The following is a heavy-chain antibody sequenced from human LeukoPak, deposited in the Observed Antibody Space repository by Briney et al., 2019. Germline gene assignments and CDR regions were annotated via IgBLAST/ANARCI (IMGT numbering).Heavy chain of an antibody. J-gene: IGHJ4*02. CDR3: ARGGCSSTSCYTNY. V-gene: IGHV3-7*01. Sequence: GGSLRLSCEASGFIFRSYWMSWVRQAPGKGLEWVANIKIDGSEINYVDSVKGRFTISRDNAKNSLYLQMNSLRAEDTAVYYCARGGCSSTSCYTNYWGQGTLVTVSS. CDR1: GFIFRSYW. D-gene: IGHD2-2*02. CDR2: IKIDGSEI.